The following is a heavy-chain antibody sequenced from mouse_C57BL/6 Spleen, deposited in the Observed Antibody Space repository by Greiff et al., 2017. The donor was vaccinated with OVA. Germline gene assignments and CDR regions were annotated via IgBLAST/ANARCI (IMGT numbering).Heavy chain of an antibody. CDR1: GFTFSDYY. CDR2: INYDGSST. V-gene: IGHV5-16*01. J-gene: IGHJ1*03. Sequence: EVQLQESEGGLVQPGSSMKLSCTASGFTFSDYYMAWVRQVPEKGLEWVANINYDGSSTYYLDSLKSRFIISRDNAKNILYLQMSSLKSEDTATYYCARDHASSWYFDVWGTGTTVTVSS. CDR3: ARDHASSWYFDV.